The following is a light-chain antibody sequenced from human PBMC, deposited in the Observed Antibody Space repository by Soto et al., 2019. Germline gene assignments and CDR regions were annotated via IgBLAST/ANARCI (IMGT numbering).Light chain of an antibody. J-gene: IGKJ1*01. CDR3: QQYNNWPPVT. CDR2: GAS. V-gene: IGKV3-20*01. Sequence: EIVLTQSPGTLSWSPGERATHSCRASQSVSNSYLACYQKKPGQAPRLLIYGASSRATGIPDRFSGSGSGTELTLTISSLQSEDFAVYYCQQYNNWPPVTFGQGTKVDI. CDR1: QSVSNSY.